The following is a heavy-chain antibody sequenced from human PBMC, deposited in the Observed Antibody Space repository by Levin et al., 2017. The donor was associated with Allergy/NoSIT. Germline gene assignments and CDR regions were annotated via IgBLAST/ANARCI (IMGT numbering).Heavy chain of an antibody. CDR2: IDPSDSYT. Sequence: GESLKISCKGSGYSFTSYWISWVRQMPGKGLEWMGRIDPSDSYTNYSPSFQGHVTISADKSISTAYLQWSSLKASDTAMYYCATEKGDSGYDDYYYYYMDVWGKGTTVTVSS. D-gene: IGHD5-12*01. CDR3: ATEKGDSGYDDYYYYYMDV. J-gene: IGHJ6*03. CDR1: GYSFTSYW. V-gene: IGHV5-10-1*01.